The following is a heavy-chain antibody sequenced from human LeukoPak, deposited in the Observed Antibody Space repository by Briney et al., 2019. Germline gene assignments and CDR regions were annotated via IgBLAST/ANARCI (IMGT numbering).Heavy chain of an antibody. D-gene: IGHD2-2*01. CDR3: AKAGIVVVPAATYWFDP. Sequence: PGGSLRLSCAASGFTFSSYAMSWVRQAPGKGLEWVSAISGSGGSTYYADSVKGRFTISRDNPKNTLYLQMNSLRAEDTAVYYCAKAGIVVVPAATYWFDPWGQGTLVTVSS. J-gene: IGHJ5*02. CDR2: ISGSGGST. CDR1: GFTFSSYA. V-gene: IGHV3-23*01.